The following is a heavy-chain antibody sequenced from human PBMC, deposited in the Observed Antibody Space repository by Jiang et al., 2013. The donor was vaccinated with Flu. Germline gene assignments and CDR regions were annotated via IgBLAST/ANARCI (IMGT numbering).Heavy chain of an antibody. J-gene: IGHJ6*02. CDR2: TYYRSQWYN. V-gene: IGHV6-1*01. CDR3: VRGPPAYHYFGMDV. CDR1: RDSIASNSAA. Sequence: QTLSLTCAISRDSIASNSAAWHWIRQSPSRGLEWVARTYYRSQWYNDFAVSVKSRISINPDTSKNQFSLQLSSVTPEDAAVYYCVRGPPAYHYFGMDVWGQGTTVTVSS.